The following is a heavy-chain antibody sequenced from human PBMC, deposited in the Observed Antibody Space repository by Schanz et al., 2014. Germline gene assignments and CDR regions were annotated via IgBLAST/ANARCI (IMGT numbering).Heavy chain of an antibody. D-gene: IGHD5-12*01. CDR2: INPNSGTT. CDR1: GYTFVSYS. CDR3: ARAFGGYDPAGALDY. V-gene: IGHV1-2*04. Sequence: QLQLVQSGAEVKKPGASVKVSCKASGYTFVSYSMHWVRQAPGQGLEWMGWINPNSGTTNYAQKFQGWVTMTRDTSISTAYMELSRLKSDDTAVYYCARAFGGYDPAGALDYWGQGTLVTVSS. J-gene: IGHJ4*02.